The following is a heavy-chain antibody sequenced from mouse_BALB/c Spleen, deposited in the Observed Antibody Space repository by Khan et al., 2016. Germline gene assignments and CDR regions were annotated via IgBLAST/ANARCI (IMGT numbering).Heavy chain of an antibody. Sequence: QMQLEESGAELAKPGASVKMSCKASGYTFTSYWMHWVKQRPGQGLEWIGYINPSTGYTEYNQKFKDKATLTADKSSSTAYMQLSSLTSEDSAVYYCARYYGYFAYWGQGTLVTVSA. CDR1: GYTFTSYW. J-gene: IGHJ3*01. D-gene: IGHD1-2*01. V-gene: IGHV1-7*01. CDR2: INPSTGYT. CDR3: ARYYGYFAY.